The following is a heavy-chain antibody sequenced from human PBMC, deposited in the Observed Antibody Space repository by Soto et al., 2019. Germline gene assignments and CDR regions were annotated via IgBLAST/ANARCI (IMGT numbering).Heavy chain of an antibody. V-gene: IGHV1-24*01. CDR2: FDPEDGET. D-gene: IGHD2-15*01. CDR3: ATLLLNGGSAHFDY. CDR1: GYTLTELS. Sequence: GASVKVSCKVSGYTLTELSMHWVRQAPGKGLEWMGGFDPEDGETIYAQKFQGRVTMTEDTSTDTAYMELSSLRSEDTAVYYCATLLLNGGSAHFDYWGQGTLVTVSS. J-gene: IGHJ4*02.